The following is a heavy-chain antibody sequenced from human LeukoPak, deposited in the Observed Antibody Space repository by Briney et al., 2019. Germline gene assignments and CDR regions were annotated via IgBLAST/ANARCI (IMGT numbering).Heavy chain of an antibody. J-gene: IGHJ4*02. CDR2: ISSSSTYI. Sequence: GGSLRLSCAASGFTFSGYSMNWVRQAPGKGLEWVTSISSSSTYIYYADSVKGRFTISRDNAKNSLYLQMNSLRAEDTAVYYCARPARAYCGGDCPIDYWGQGTLVTVSS. D-gene: IGHD2-21*01. V-gene: IGHV3-21*01. CDR1: GFTFSGYS. CDR3: ARPARAYCGGDCPIDY.